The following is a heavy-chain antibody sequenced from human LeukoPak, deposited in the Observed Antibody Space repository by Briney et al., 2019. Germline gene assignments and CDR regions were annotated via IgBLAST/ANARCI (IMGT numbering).Heavy chain of an antibody. CDR2: IYYSGST. D-gene: IGHD3-10*01. CDR3: ARLNLEYLYSSGPNDY. Sequence: SETLSLTCTVSGGSISNYYWSWIRQPPGKGLEWIGYIYYSGSTNYNPSLKSRVTISVDTSKNQFSLKLSSVTAADTAVYYCARLNLEYLYSSGPNDYWGQGTLVTVSS. J-gene: IGHJ4*02. V-gene: IGHV4-59*01. CDR1: GGSISNYY.